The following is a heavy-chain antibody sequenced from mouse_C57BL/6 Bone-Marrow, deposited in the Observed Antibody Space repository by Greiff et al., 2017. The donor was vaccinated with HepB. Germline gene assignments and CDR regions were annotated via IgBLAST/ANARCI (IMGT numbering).Heavy chain of an antibody. Sequence: QVQLQQSGAELARPGASVKLSCKASGYTFTSYGISWVKQRTGQGLEWIGEIYPRSGNTYYNEKFKGNATLTADKSSSTAYMELRSLTSEDSAVYFCARSRLPYYYAMDYWGQGTSVTVSS. V-gene: IGHV1-81*01. CDR1: GYTFTSYG. CDR3: ARSRLPYYYAMDY. J-gene: IGHJ4*01. CDR2: IYPRSGNT.